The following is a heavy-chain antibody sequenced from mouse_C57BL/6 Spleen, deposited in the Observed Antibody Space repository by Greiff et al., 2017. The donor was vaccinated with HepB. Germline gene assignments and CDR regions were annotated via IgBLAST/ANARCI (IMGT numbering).Heavy chain of an antibody. V-gene: IGHV5-4*01. J-gene: IGHJ4*01. D-gene: IGHD1-1*01. CDR3: ARDEMVDYYGSSYDAMDY. CDR2: ISDGGSYT. Sequence: EVKLVESGGGLVKPGGSLKLSCEASGFTFSSYAMSWVRQTPEKRLEWVATISDGGSYTYYPDNVKGRFTISRDNAKNNLYLQMSHLKSEDTAMYYCARDEMVDYYGSSYDAMDYWGQGTSVTVSS. CDR1: GFTFSSYA.